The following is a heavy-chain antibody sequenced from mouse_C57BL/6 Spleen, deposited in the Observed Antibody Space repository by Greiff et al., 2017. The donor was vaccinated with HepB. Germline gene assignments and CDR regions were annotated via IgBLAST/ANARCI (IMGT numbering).Heavy chain of an antibody. V-gene: IGHV1-80*01. CDR2: IYPGDGDT. J-gene: IGHJ1*03. CDR1: GYAFSSYW. D-gene: IGHD1-1*01. CDR3: ARNYYGSSPYWYFDV. Sequence: VQLQQSGAELVKPGASVKISCKASGYAFSSYWMNWVKQRPGKGLEWIGQIYPGDGDTNYNGQFKGKATLTADKSSSTAYMQLSSMTSDESAVYVCARNYYGSSPYWYFDVWGTGTTVTVSS.